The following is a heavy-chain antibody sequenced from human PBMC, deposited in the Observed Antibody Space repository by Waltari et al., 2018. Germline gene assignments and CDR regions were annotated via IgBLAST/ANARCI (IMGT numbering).Heavy chain of an antibody. Sequence: EVQLVESGGGLVKPGGSLRLPCAASGFTFNTYPMNWVRQAPGKGLEGGSSISSTSRDIYYADAVKGRFTISRDNAKSSLYLQVNSLRAEDTAVYYCAGGYSSYYGMDVWGQGTTVTVSS. CDR1: GFTFNTYP. D-gene: IGHD6-13*01. J-gene: IGHJ6*02. CDR3: AGGYSSYYGMDV. V-gene: IGHV3-21*02. CDR2: ISSTSRDI.